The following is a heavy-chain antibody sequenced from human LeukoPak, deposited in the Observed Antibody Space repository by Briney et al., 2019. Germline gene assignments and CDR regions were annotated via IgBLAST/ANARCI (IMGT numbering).Heavy chain of an antibody. CDR1: GFTFSSYA. D-gene: IGHD2/OR15-2a*01. Sequence: PGGSLRLSCAASGFTFSSYAMSWVRQAPGKGLEWGSGIRGSDGSTNYADSVKGRVTISRENSKNTLYLQMNSLRAEETAVYYCAKDSAKKYDDYWGQGTLVTVSS. J-gene: IGHJ4*02. CDR2: IRGSDGST. CDR3: AKDSAKKYDDY. V-gene: IGHV3-23*01.